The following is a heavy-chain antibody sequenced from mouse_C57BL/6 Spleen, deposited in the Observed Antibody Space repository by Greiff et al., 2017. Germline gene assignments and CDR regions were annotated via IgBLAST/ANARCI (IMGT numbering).Heavy chain of an antibody. D-gene: IGHD4-1*01. J-gene: IGHJ4*01. CDR1: GFTFSSYG. V-gene: IGHV5-6*01. CDR2: ISSGGSYT. Sequence: EVHLVESGGDLVKPGGSLKLSCAASGFTFSSYGMSWVRQTPDKRLEWVATISSGGSYTYYPDSVKGRFTISRDNAKNTLYLQMSSLKSEDTAIYYCASLGTGTSAMDYWGQGTSVTVSS. CDR3: ASLGTGTSAMDY.